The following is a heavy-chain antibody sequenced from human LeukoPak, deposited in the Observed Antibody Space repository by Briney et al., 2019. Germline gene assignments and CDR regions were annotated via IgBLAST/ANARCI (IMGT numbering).Heavy chain of an antibody. CDR2: ISAYNGNT. J-gene: IGHJ6*02. CDR1: GYTFTNYG. D-gene: IGHD1-1*01. CDR3: ARDQFRSAGRTLYYYYYGMDV. V-gene: IGHV1-18*01. Sequence: ASVKVSCKASGYTFTNYGVTWVRQAPGQGLEWMGWISAYNGNTNYAQKLQGRVTMTTDTSTSTAYMELRSLRSDDTAVYYCARDQFRSAGRTLYYYYYGMDVWGQGTTVTVSS.